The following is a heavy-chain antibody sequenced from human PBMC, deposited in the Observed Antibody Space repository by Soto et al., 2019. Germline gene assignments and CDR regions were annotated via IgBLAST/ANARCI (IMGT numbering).Heavy chain of an antibody. V-gene: IGHV3-15*01. CDR1: GFTFNAAW. D-gene: IGHD1-7*01. J-gene: IGHJ4*02. CDR2: IKTISDGWTT. CDR3: STGTRPQ. Sequence: EMQLVESGGGLVKPGGSLRLSCVGSGFTFNAAWMNWVRQAPGKGLEWVGRIKTISDGWTTDYAAPVKGRFTISRDDSKNTVTLQMNRLRTEDTAIYYCSTGTRPQWGLGTLVPVSP.